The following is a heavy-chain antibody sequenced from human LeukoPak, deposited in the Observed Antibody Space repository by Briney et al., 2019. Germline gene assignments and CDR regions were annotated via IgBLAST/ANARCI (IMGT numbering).Heavy chain of an antibody. CDR3: ARGSYGDLNVFFDY. CDR2: IYYSGST. V-gene: IGHV4-59*12. J-gene: IGHJ4*02. CDR1: GGSISSYY. D-gene: IGHD4-17*01. Sequence: ASETLSLTCTASGGSISSYYWSWIRQPPGKGLEWIGYIYYSGSTNHNPSLKSRVTISVDTSKNQFSLKLSSVTAADTAVYYCARGSYGDLNVFFDYWGQGTLVTVSS.